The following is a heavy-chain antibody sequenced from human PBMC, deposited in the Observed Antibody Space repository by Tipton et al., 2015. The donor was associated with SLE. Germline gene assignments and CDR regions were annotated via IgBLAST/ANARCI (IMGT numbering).Heavy chain of an antibody. CDR3: ARLRMISYYFDY. D-gene: IGHD3-16*01. CDR1: GGSISSSSYY. V-gene: IGHV4-39*07. CDR2: IYYSGST. Sequence: TLSLTCTVSGGSISSSSYYWGWIRQPPGKGLEWIGSIYYSGSTYYNPSLKSRVTISVDTSKNQFSLKLSSVTAADTAVYYCARLRMISYYFDYWGQGTLVTVSS. J-gene: IGHJ4*02.